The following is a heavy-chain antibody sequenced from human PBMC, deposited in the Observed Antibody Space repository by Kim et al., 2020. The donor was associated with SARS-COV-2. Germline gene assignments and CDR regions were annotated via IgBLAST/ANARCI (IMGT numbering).Heavy chain of an antibody. Sequence: ASVKVSCKASGYTFTSYTMHWVRQAPGQRLEWMGWINVGNGNTKYSQKFQGRVTITRDTSASTAYMELSSLRSEDTAVYFCASRQTTVENVFEIWGQGTMVTVSS. CDR3: ASRQTTVENVFEI. CDR2: INVGNGNT. CDR1: GYTFTSYT. J-gene: IGHJ3*02. V-gene: IGHV1-3*01. D-gene: IGHD4-17*01.